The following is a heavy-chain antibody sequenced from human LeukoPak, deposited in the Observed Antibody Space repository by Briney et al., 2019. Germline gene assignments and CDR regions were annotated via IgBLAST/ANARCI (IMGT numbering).Heavy chain of an antibody. CDR3: ARDTGRGYCTSTSCQHGMDV. Sequence: PSQTLSLTCAISGDSVSSNSAAWNWIRQSPSRGLEWLGRTYYRSKWYNDYAVSVKSRITINPDTSKNQFSLQLNSVTPEDTAVYYCARDTGRGYCTSTSCQHGMDVWGQGTTVTVSS. D-gene: IGHD2-2*01. CDR2: TYYRSKWYN. V-gene: IGHV6-1*01. J-gene: IGHJ6*02. CDR1: GDSVSSNSAA.